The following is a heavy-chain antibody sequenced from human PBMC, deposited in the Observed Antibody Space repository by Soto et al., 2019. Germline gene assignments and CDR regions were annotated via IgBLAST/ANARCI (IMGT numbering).Heavy chain of an antibody. V-gene: IGHV4-34*01. CDR1: VGSFSNYY. CDR3: ARSQRQQLVRRNWFDS. D-gene: IGHD6-13*01. CDR2: INDSGST. J-gene: IGHJ5*01. Sequence: PSETLSLTCAVYVGSFSNYYWSWIRQPPGKGLEWIGEINDSGSTNYNPSLKSRVTISVDTSKNQFSLKLNSVTAADTAVYYCARSQRQQLVRRNWFDSWGQGSLVTVSS.